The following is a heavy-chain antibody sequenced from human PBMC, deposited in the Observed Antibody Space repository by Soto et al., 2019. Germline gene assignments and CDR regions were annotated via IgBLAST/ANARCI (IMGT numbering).Heavy chain of an antibody. CDR1: GGSISSGGYY. D-gene: IGHD3-10*01. J-gene: IGHJ5*02. CDR2: IYYSGST. Sequence: TVSGGSISSGGYYWSWIRQHPGKGLEWIGYIYYSGSTYYNPSLKSRVTISVDTSKNQFSLKLSSVTAADTAVYYCARELWFGEPGWLDPWGQGTLVTVYS. CDR3: ARELWFGEPGWLDP. V-gene: IGHV4-31*03.